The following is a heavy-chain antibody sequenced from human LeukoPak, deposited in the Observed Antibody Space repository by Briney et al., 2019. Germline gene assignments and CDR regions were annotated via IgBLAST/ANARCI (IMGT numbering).Heavy chain of an antibody. Sequence: GGSLRLSCAASGFTFSSYAMSWVRQAPGKGLEWVSAISGSGGSTYYADSVKGRFTISRDNSKNTLYLQMNSLRAEDTAVYYCANSHSGSYWANGMDVWGQGTTVTVSS. V-gene: IGHV3-23*01. D-gene: IGHD1-26*01. CDR1: GFTFSSYA. CDR2: ISGSGGST. CDR3: ANSHSGSYWANGMDV. J-gene: IGHJ6*02.